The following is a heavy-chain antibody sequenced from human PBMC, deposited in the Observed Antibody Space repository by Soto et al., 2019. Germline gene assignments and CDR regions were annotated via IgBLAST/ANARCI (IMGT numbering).Heavy chain of an antibody. D-gene: IGHD6-19*01. J-gene: IGHJ3*02. CDR2: ISWNSGSI. Sequence: GGSLRLSCAASGFTFDDYAMHWVRQAPGKGLEWVSGISWNSGSIGYADSVKGRFTISRDNAKNSLYLQMNSLRAEDTALYYCAKTTVAGMAFDIWGQGTMVTVSS. V-gene: IGHV3-9*01. CDR3: AKTTVAGMAFDI. CDR1: GFTFDDYA.